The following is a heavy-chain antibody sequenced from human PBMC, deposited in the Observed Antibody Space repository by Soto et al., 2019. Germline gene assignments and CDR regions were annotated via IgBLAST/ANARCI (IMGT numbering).Heavy chain of an antibody. J-gene: IGHJ5*02. D-gene: IGHD6-19*01. CDR1: GLSITDSEMG. CDR2: IDSSGEK. Sequence: QVTLKESGPVLVKPTETLTLRCTVSGLSITDSEMGVSWIRQPPGQPLEWLAHIDSSGEKSYRTFLKSRRAISKDTSKSQIVLTRTNMDPADTATYYCARRHLAVAVSPWFDPWGQGIPVTVSS. V-gene: IGHV2-26*01. CDR3: ARRHLAVAVSPWFDP.